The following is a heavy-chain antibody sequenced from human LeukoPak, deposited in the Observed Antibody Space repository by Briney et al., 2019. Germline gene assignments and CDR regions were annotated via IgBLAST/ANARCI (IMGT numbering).Heavy chain of an antibody. Sequence: GESLKISCKGSGYSFTSYWIGWVRQMPGKGLEWMGIIYPGDSDTGYSPSFQGQVTISADKSISTAYLQWSSLKASDTAMYYCARSLRYCSSTSCYNNWFDPWGQGTLVTVSS. CDR3: ARSLRYCSSTSCYNNWFDP. CDR2: IYPGDSDT. D-gene: IGHD2-2*01. J-gene: IGHJ5*02. V-gene: IGHV5-51*01. CDR1: GYSFTSYW.